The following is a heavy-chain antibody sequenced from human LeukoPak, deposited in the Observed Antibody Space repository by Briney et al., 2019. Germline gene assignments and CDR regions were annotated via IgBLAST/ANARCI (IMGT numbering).Heavy chain of an antibody. Sequence: GGSLRLSCAASGFTFSSYSMNWVRQAPGKGLEWVSSISSSSGYIYQPDSVKGRFTISRDNARDSLYLQMNSLRAEDTAIYYCARGRSLTTTVTSYADWGQGTLVTVSS. CDR2: ISSSSGYI. D-gene: IGHD4-11*01. CDR3: ARGRSLTTTVTSYAD. CDR1: GFTFSSYS. V-gene: IGHV3-21*01. J-gene: IGHJ4*02.